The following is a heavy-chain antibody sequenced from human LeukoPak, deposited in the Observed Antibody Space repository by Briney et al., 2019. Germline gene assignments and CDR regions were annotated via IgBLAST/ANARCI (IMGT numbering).Heavy chain of an antibody. CDR1: VLTFSRYA. CDR3: ASGNHGWGSSLFDY. D-gene: IGHD3-10*01. Sequence: GWSLSLSCAASVLTFSRYAMHWVRQAPGKGLEGVAVISYDGSNTYYAASVKGRVTISRDNSKNKLYLQMNSLSAEDTAVYYCASGNHGWGSSLFDYWAREPWSPSPQ. J-gene: IGHJ4*02. CDR2: ISYDGSNT. V-gene: IGHV3-30*04.